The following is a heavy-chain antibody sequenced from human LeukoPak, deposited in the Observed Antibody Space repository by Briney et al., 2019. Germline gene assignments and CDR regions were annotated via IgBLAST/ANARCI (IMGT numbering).Heavy chain of an antibody. J-gene: IGHJ6*03. Sequence: ASVKVSCKASGYTFTSYDINWVRQATGQGLEWMGWMNPNSGNTGYAQKFQGRVTITRNTSISTAYMELSSLRSDDTAVYYCARVPHYYYYYYMDVWGKGTTVTVSS. CDR1: GYTFTSYD. CDR2: MNPNSGNT. V-gene: IGHV1-8*03. CDR3: ARVPHYYYYYYMDV.